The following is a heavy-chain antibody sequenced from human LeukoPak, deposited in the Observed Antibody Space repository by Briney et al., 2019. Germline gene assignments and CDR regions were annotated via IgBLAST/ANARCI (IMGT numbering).Heavy chain of an antibody. Sequence: SETLSLTCAVYGGSFSGYYWSWIRQPPGKGLEWIGEINHSGSTNYNPSLKSRVTISVDTSKNQFSLKLSSVTAADTAVYYCARDTYYDILTGYFFDYWGQGTLVIVSS. J-gene: IGHJ4*02. V-gene: IGHV4-34*01. D-gene: IGHD3-9*01. CDR1: GGSFSGYY. CDR3: ARDTYYDILTGYFFDY. CDR2: INHSGST.